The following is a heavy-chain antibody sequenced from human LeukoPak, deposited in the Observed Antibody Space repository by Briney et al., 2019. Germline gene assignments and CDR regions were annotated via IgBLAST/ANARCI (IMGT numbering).Heavy chain of an antibody. J-gene: IGHJ6*02. V-gene: IGHV3-48*04. D-gene: IGHD3-9*01. CDR3: ARVAHFDRGMDV. CDR2: TSSGSSTI. Sequence: PGGSLRLSCAASGFSFSSYSMKWVRQAPGKGLEWLSYTSSGSSTIYYADAVKGRFVISRDNTKKTLDLEMNSLRAEDTAVYFCARVAHFDRGMDVWGQGTTVTVSS. CDR1: GFSFSSYS.